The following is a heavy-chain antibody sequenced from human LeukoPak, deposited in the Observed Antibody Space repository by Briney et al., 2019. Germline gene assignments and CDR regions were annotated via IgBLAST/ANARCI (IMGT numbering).Heavy chain of an antibody. CDR2: ISSNGGST. D-gene: IGHD5-18*01. J-gene: IGHJ4*02. Sequence: GGSLRLSCAASGFTFSSYAMHWVRQAPGKGLEYVSAISSNGGSTYYANSVKGRFTISRDNSKNTLYLQMGSLRAEDMAVYYCARVVDTAMVKWGQGTLVTVS. CDR3: ARVVDTAMVK. V-gene: IGHV3-64*01. CDR1: GFTFSSYA.